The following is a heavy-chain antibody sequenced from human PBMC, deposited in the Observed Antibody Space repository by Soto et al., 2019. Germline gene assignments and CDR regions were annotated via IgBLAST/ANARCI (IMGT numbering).Heavy chain of an antibody. D-gene: IGHD5-18*01. Sequence: SVQVSCKASGGTFSSYAVSWVRQAPGQGLEWMGGIIPIFGTANYAQKFQGRVTITADESTSTAYMELSSLRSEDTAVYYCARDDVDTAMPYGMDVWGQGTTVTVSS. J-gene: IGHJ6*02. CDR2: IIPIFGTA. CDR1: GGTFSSYA. CDR3: ARDDVDTAMPYGMDV. V-gene: IGHV1-69*13.